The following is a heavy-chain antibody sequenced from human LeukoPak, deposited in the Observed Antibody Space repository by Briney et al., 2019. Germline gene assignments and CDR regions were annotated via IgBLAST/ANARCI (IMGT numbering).Heavy chain of an antibody. J-gene: IGHJ4*02. CDR2: ISGSGGST. D-gene: IGHD6-13*01. Sequence: GGSLRLSCAASGFTFSSYAMSWVRQAPGKGLEWVSAISGSGGSTYYADSVKGRFTISRENSKNTLYLQMNRLRAEDTAVYYCAKAELRSIAAAGINDYWGQGTLVTVSS. CDR3: AKAELRSIAAAGINDY. V-gene: IGHV3-23*01. CDR1: GFTFSSYA.